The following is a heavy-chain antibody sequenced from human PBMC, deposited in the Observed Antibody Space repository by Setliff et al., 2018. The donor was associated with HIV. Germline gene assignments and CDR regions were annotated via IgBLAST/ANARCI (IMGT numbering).Heavy chain of an antibody. CDR1: GFTFTNYG. D-gene: IGHD1-1*01. CDR3: AKLLYQQLWPLDIDH. CDR2: ISGSGGIT. Sequence: GGSLRLSCVTSGFTFTNYGMTWVRQAPGEGLEYVSAISGSGGITYYADSVKGRFTLFRDTSKDTLYLQMNSLGADDTAVYYCAKLLYQQLWPLDIDHWGRGRLVTVSS. J-gene: IGHJ4*02. V-gene: IGHV3-23*01.